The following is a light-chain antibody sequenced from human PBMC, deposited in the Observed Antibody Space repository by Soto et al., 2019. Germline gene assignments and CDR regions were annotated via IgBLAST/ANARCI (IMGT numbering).Light chain of an antibody. CDR3: QQTFTSPGT. Sequence: DIQMTQSPSTLSASVGDRVTITCRASQSLSRWLAWYQQKPGKAPKLLIYDASILESGVPSRFSGNGSGTEFTLTIGSLQPDDFATYFCQQTFTSPGTFGPGTKVDAK. V-gene: IGKV1-5*01. CDR2: DAS. J-gene: IGKJ3*01. CDR1: QSLSRW.